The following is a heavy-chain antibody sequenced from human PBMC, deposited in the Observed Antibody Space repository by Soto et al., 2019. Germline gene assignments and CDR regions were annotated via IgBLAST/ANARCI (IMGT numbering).Heavy chain of an antibody. CDR2: TYYSENT. Sequence: SETLSLTCTFSGGSIISGGYYWNWIRQHPGKGLEWIGYTYYSENTYYNPSLNSRITISADTSKNQFSLKLSSVTAADTAVYYCAKLSSSGWPIDSWGQGTLVTVSS. CDR1: GGSIISGGYY. J-gene: IGHJ4*02. D-gene: IGHD6-19*01. CDR3: AKLSSSGWPIDS. V-gene: IGHV4-31*03.